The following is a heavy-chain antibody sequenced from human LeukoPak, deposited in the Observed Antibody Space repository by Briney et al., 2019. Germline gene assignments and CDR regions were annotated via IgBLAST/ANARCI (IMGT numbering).Heavy chain of an antibody. CDR2: ISYDGSNK. CDR1: GFTFSSYA. V-gene: IGHV3-30*01. D-gene: IGHD2-15*01. Sequence: PGGSLRLSCAASGFTFSSYAMHWVRQAPGKGLEWVAVISYDGSNKYYADSVKGRFTISRDNSKNTLYLQMNSLRAEDTAVYYCARGKKRIGYCSGGSCYSPTYNWFDPWGQGTLVTVSS. CDR3: ARGKKRIGYCSGGSCYSPTYNWFDP. J-gene: IGHJ5*02.